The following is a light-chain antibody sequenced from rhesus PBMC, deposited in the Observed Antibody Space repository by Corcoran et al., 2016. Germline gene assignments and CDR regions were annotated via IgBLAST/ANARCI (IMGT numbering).Light chain of an antibody. V-gene: IGKV1-66*01. CDR1: QDINNY. CDR3: QQYNNSPPT. Sequence: DIQMTQSPSSLSASLGDRVTITCRASQDINNYLSWYQQKPGKAPKTLINYAYSLEKGVPSRFSGSRSGTDYTLTISSLQPEDIATYYCQQYNNSPPTFGGGTKVELK. J-gene: IGKJ4*01. CDR2: YAY.